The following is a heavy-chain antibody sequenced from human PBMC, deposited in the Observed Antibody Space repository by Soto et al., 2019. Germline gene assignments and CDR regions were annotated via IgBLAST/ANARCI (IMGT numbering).Heavy chain of an antibody. J-gene: IGHJ4*02. V-gene: IGHV1-46*01. Sequence: ASVNVSFKASGYSFTAYFMHWVRQAPGQWLELMGIVHPSGGNTNYAQKFQGRVTMTWDTSTTTVYMELSSLRSDDTAVYYCARAPSISSSCFFDYWGQGTSVNVSS. CDR2: VHPSGGNT. D-gene: IGHD3-3*02. CDR1: GYSFTAYF. CDR3: ARAPSISSSCFFDY.